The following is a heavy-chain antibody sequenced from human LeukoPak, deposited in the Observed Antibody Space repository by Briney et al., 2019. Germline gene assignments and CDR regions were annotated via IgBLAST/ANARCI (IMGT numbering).Heavy chain of an antibody. CDR2: IYSDNT. Sequence: GGSLRLSCTVSGFTVSSNSMSWVRQAPGKGLEWVSFIYSDNTHYSDSVKGRFTISRDNSKNTLYLQMNSLRAEDTAIYYCAKVATVTTYALADYWGQGTLVTVSS. CDR1: GFTVSSNS. CDR3: AKVATVTTYALADY. D-gene: IGHD4-17*01. V-gene: IGHV3-53*01. J-gene: IGHJ4*02.